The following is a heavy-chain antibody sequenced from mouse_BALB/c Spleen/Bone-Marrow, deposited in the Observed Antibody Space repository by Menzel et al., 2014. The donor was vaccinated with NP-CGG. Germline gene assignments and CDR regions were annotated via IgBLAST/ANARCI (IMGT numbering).Heavy chain of an antibody. CDR2: IWAGGST. J-gene: IGHJ2*01. V-gene: IGHV2-9*02. CDR3: ARDNYGSRVFDY. CDR1: GFSLTSYG. Sequence: QVHVKQSGPGLVAPSQSLSITCTVSGFSLTSYGVHWVRQPPGKGLEWLGVIWAGGSTNYNSALMSRLSISKDNSKSQVFLKMNSLQTDDTAMYYCARDNYGSRVFDYWGQGTTLTVSS. D-gene: IGHD1-1*01.